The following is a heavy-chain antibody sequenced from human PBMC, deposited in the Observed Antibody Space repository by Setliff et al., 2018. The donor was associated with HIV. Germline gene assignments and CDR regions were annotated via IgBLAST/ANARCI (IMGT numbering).Heavy chain of an antibody. J-gene: IGHJ4*02. CDR1: GFNFRDSW. Sequence: PGGSLRLSCSTSGFNFRDSWMNWVRQAPGKGLEWVGRIKTKTDVGTTDYAAPVKGRFTLSRDDSKNMLYLQMNSLKTEDTALYFCTTIKSYGAFDFWGQGALVTAPQ. D-gene: IGHD5-18*01. V-gene: IGHV3-15*07. CDR2: IKTKTDVGTT. CDR3: TTIKSYGAFDF.